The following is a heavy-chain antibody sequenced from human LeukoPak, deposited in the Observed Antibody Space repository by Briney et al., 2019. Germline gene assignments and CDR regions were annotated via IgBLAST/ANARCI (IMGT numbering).Heavy chain of an antibody. D-gene: IGHD1-26*01. CDR3: ARSSYFDY. J-gene: IGHJ4*02. V-gene: IGHV3-11*04. CDR2: ITSGGSTI. CDR1: GFTVSSNY. Sequence: GGSLRLSCAASGFTVSSNYMSWVRQAPGKGLEWLSYITSGGSTIYYADSVKGRFTISRDNAKNSLYLQMNSLRAGDTAVYYCARSSYFDYWGRGTLVAVSS.